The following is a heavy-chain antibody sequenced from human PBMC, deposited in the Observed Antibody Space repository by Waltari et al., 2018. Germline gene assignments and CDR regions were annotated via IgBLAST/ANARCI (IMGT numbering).Heavy chain of an antibody. V-gene: IGHV4-38-2*01. CDR3: ARLSYYGGNSRPGYSDY. D-gene: IGHD4-17*01. Sequence: QVQLQESGPGLVKPSETLSLTCAVSGYSISSGYYWGWIRQPPGKGLEWIGSIYHSGSTYYNPFLKSRGTISVDTSKNQFSLKLSSVTAADTAVYYCARLSYYGGNSRPGYSDYWGQGTLVTVSS. CDR1: GYSISSGYY. J-gene: IGHJ4*02. CDR2: IYHSGST.